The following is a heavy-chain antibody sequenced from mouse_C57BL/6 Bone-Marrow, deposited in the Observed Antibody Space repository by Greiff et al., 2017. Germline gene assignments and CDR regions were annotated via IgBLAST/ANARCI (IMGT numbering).Heavy chain of an antibody. CDR3: ARYAGPFAY. J-gene: IGHJ3*01. D-gene: IGHD3-1*01. V-gene: IGHV7-3*01. CDR1: GFTFTDYY. CDR2: IRNKANGYTT. Sequence: EVQLVESGGGLVQPGGSLSLSCAASGFTFTDYYMSWVRQPPGKALEWLGFIRNKANGYTTEYSASVKGRFTISRDNSQSILYLQMNALRAEDSATYYCARYAGPFAYWGQGTLVTVSA.